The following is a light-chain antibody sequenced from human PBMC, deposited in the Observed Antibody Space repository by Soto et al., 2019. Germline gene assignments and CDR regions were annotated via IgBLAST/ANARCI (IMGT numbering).Light chain of an antibody. Sequence: QSVLTQPPSASGTPGQRVTISCSGSSSNIGSNYVYWYQPLPGTAPKLLISRNNQRPSGVPDRFSGSKSGTSASLAISLPRSADLAVYSCAEWDDSLSGPDVVFGGGTKLTVL. CDR3: AEWDDSLSGPDVV. CDR1: SSNIGSNY. J-gene: IGLJ2*01. V-gene: IGLV1-47*01. CDR2: RNN.